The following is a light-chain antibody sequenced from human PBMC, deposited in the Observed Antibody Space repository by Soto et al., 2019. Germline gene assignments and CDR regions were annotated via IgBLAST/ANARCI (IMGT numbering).Light chain of an antibody. Sequence: QPVLTQPPSVSGAPGQRVIISCTGSSSSIGAGYGVQWYQQLPGTAPKLLIHTNTNRPSGVADRFSGSKSDSSASLAITGLQAEDEADYYCQTYDHSLSAVVFGGGTQLTVL. CDR1: SSSIGAGYG. V-gene: IGLV1-40*01. CDR3: QTYDHSLSAVV. J-gene: IGLJ2*01. CDR2: TNT.